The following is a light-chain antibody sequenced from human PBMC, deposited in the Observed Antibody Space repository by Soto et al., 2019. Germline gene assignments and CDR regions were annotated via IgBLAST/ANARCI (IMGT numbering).Light chain of an antibody. CDR2: DAS. CDR1: QTISSS. CDR3: QQSSGWPRT. Sequence: EVVLTQSPATLSLSPGERATLSCRASQTISSSLAWYQQKPGQAPRLLIYDASKRAAGIPARFTGSGSGTDFTLTINSLEREDFAVYYCQQSSGWPRTLAQGTKVEVK. V-gene: IGKV3-11*01. J-gene: IGKJ1*01.